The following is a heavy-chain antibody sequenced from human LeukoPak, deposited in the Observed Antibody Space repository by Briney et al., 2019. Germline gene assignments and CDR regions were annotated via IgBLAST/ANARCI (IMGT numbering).Heavy chain of an antibody. J-gene: IGHJ4*02. D-gene: IGHD2-15*01. CDR1: GYTFTDYY. CDR2: INPRDGGT. CDR3: AREGNGLLSKDLDY. Sequence: ASVKVSCKGSGYTFTDYYLHWVRQAPGQGLEWVGYINPRDGGTSSPPNFRGRVTMTTDASSCTVYMELSRLTSDDTAIYYCAREGNGLLSKDLDYWGQGTLVTVSS. V-gene: IGHV1-2*02.